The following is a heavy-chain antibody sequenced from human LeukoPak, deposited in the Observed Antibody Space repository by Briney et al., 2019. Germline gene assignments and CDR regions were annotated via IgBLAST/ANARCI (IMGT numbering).Heavy chain of an antibody. CDR3: ARDLRGYSYYYGMDV. D-gene: IGHD5-12*01. CDR1: RYTFTSYY. V-gene: IGHV1-46*01. J-gene: IGHJ6*02. CDR2: INPSGGST. Sequence: GASVKVSCKASRYTFTSYYMHWVRQAPGQGLEWMGIINPSGGSTSYAQKFQGRVTMTRDTSTSTVYMELSSLRSEDTAVYYCARDLRGYSYYYGMDVWGQGTTVTVSS.